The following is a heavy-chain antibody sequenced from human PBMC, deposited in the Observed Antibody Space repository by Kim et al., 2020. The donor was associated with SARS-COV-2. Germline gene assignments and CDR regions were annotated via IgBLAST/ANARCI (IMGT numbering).Heavy chain of an antibody. J-gene: IGHJ6*02. CDR1: GFTFSSYS. Sequence: GGSLRLSCAASGFTFSSYSMNWVRQAPGKGLEWVSSISSSSSYIYYADSVKGRFTISRDNAKNSLYLQMNSLRAEDTAVYYCARVPVRGVMDVWGQGTTVTVSS. D-gene: IGHD3-10*01. CDR3: ARVPVRGVMDV. CDR2: ISSSSSYI. V-gene: IGHV3-21*01.